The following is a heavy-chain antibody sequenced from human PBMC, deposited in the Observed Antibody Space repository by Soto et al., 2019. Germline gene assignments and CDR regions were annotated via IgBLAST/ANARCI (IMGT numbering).Heavy chain of an antibody. CDR1: GYTFTSYD. Sequence: ASVKVSCKASGYTFTSYDINWVRQATGQGLEWMGWMNPNSGNTGYAQKFQGRVTMTRNTSISTAYMELSSLRSEDTAVYYCARGHPGYCSGGSCYEPEDAFDIWGQGTMVTVS. V-gene: IGHV1-8*01. D-gene: IGHD2-15*01. CDR3: ARGHPGYCSGGSCYEPEDAFDI. CDR2: MNPNSGNT. J-gene: IGHJ3*02.